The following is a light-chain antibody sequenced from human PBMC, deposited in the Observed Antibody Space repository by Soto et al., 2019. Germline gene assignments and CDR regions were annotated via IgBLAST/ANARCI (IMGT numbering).Light chain of an antibody. CDR3: SSYTSSSTRV. J-gene: IGLJ1*01. V-gene: IGLV2-14*03. CDR2: EVS. CDR1: SSDVGAYDY. Sequence: QSVLTQPASVSGSPGQWITIPCTGTSSDVGAYDYVSWYQQHPDKAPKLMIYEVSNRPSGVSNRFSGSKSVNTATLTISGLQAEDEADYYCSSYTSSSTRVFGTGTKVTVL.